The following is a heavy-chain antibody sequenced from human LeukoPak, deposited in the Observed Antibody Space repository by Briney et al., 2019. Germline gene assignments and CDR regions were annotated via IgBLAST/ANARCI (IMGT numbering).Heavy chain of an antibody. CDR3: ARDSRAGWFDP. J-gene: IGHJ5*02. CDR2: INWNGGST. V-gene: IGHV3-20*01. D-gene: IGHD6-13*01. CDR1: GGSFSGYY. Sequence: ETLSLTCAVYGGSFSGYYWSWIRQPPGKGLEWVSGINWNGGSTGYADSVKGRFTISRDNAKNSLYLQMNSLRAEDTALYHCARDSRAGWFDPWGQGTLVTVSS.